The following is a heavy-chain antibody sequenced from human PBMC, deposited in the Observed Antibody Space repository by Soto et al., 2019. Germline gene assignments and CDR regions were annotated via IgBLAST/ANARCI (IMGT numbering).Heavy chain of an antibody. CDR2: IYYSGST. CDR3: ARSPEATVTAFDY. D-gene: IGHD4-17*01. J-gene: IGHJ4*02. Sequence: QVQLQESGPGLVKPSQTLSLTCTVSGGSISSGGYYWSWIRQHPGKGLEWIGYIYYSGSTYYNPPLKSRVTISVDTSKNPFSLKLRSVTAADTAVYYCARSPEATVTAFDYWGQGTLVTVSS. CDR1: GGSISSGGYY. V-gene: IGHV4-31*03.